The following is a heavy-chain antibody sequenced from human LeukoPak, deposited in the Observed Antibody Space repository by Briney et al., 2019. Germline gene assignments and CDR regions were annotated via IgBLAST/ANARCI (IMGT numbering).Heavy chain of an antibody. D-gene: IGHD2-2*01. CDR2: ISSSGSTI. CDR3: ATDCSSTSCYEGDY. J-gene: IGHJ4*02. Sequence: GGSLRLSCAASGFTFSDYYMSWIRQAPGKGLEGVSYISSSGSTIYYADSVKGRFTISRDNAKNSLYLQMNSLRAEATAVYYCATDCSSTSCYEGDYWGQGTLVTVSS. CDR1: GFTFSDYY. V-gene: IGHV3-11*01.